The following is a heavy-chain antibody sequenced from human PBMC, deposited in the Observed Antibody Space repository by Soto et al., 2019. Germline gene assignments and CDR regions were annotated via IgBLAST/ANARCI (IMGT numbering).Heavy chain of an antibody. CDR1: GYSFTSYW. J-gene: IGHJ4*02. CDR2: IYPSDSDT. V-gene: IGHV5-51*01. D-gene: IGHD3-3*01. Sequence: PGESLKISCKGSGYSFTSYWIGWVRQMPGKGLEWMGIIYPSDSDTRYSPSFQGQVTISADKSINTAYLQWSSLKASDTAMYYCARGNYDSWSGFYLKYYFDYWGQGTLVTVSS. CDR3: ARGNYDSWSGFYLKYYFDY.